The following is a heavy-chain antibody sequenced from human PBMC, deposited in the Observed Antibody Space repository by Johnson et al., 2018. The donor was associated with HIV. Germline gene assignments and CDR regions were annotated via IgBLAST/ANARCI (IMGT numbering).Heavy chain of an antibody. CDR1: GFTFSSYG. CDR2: ISYDGSNK. D-gene: IGHD3-10*01. CDR3: ARRGLANAFDI. Sequence: VQLVESGGGVVQPGRSLRLSCAASGFTFSSYGMHWVRQAPGKGLEWVAVISYDGSNKYYADSVRGRFTISRDNSKNTLYLQMNSLRAEDTAVYYCARRGLANAFDIWGQGTMVTVSS. J-gene: IGHJ3*02. V-gene: IGHV3-30*03.